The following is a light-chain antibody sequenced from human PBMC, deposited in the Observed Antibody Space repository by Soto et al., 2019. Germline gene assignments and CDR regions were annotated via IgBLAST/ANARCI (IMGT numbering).Light chain of an antibody. J-gene: IGKJ1*01. CDR2: WAS. Sequence: DIVLTQSPDSLAVSLGERATINCKSSQSVLYSSNNKNYLAWYQQKPGQPPKLLIYWASTRESRVPDRFSGSGSGTDFTLTISSLQAEDVAVYYCQQWSSVPKTFGQGTKVEIK. V-gene: IGKV4-1*01. CDR3: QQWSSVPKT. CDR1: QSVLYSSNNKNY.